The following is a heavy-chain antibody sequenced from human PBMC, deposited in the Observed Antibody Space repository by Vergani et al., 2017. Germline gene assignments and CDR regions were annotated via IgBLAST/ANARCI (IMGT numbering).Heavy chain of an antibody. CDR2: ISYDGSNK. V-gene: IGHV3-30-3*01. D-gene: IGHD1-26*01. J-gene: IGHJ4*02. CDR1: GFTFSSYA. Sequence: QVQLVESGGGVVQPGRSLRLSCAASGFTFSSYAMYWVRQAPGKGLEWVAVISYDGSNKYYADSVKGRFTISRDNSKNTPYLQMNSLRAEDTAVYYCASRIVGATALSYWGQGTLVTVSS. CDR3: ASRIVGATALSY.